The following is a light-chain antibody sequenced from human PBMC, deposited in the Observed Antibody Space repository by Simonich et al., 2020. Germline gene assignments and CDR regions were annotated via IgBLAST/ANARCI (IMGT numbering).Light chain of an antibody. CDR2: LNSDGSH. V-gene: IGLV4-69*01. CDR1: SGHSSYA. J-gene: IGLJ3*02. CDR3: QTWGTGIV. Sequence: QLVLTQSPSASASLGASVKLTCTLSSGHSSYAIAWHQQQPEKGPRYFMKLNSDGSHSKGDGIPDRFSGSSSGAERYLTISSLQSEDEADYYCQTWGTGIVFGGGTKLTVL.